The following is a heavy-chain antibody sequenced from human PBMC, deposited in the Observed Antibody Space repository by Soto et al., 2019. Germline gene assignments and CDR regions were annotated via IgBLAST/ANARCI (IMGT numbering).Heavy chain of an antibody. J-gene: IGHJ4*02. CDR3: ARDYYDSSGYYPRFDY. Sequence: GGSLRLSCAASGFTFSSYSMNWVRQAPGKGLEWVSVITGSGDATYYADSVKGRFTISRDNSKNTLYLQMNSLRAEDTAVYYCARDYYDSSGYYPRFDYWGQGTLVTVSS. V-gene: IGHV3-23*01. D-gene: IGHD3-22*01. CDR2: ITGSGDAT. CDR1: GFTFSSYS.